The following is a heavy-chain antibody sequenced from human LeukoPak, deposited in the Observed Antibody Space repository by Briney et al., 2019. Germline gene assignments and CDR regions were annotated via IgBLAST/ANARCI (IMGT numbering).Heavy chain of an antibody. D-gene: IGHD1-26*01. CDR2: IRYDGSNK. J-gene: IGHJ4*02. CDR3: AKDLQYGGSYSSYFDY. Sequence: GGSLRLSCAASGFTFSSYGMHWVRQAPGKGLEWVAYIRYDGSNKYYADSVKGRFTISRDNSKNTLYLQMNSLSAEDTAVYYCAKDLQYGGSYSSYFDYWGQGTLVTVSS. V-gene: IGHV3-30*02. CDR1: GFTFSSYG.